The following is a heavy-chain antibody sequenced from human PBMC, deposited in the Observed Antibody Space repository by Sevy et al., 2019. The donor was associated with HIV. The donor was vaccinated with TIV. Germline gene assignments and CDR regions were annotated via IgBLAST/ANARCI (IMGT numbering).Heavy chain of an antibody. V-gene: IGHV1-2*02. CDR3: PRLTTMPTSDLYGMDV. CDR1: GYTFTDYY. CDR2: INPNDGVT. Sequence: ASVKVSCKASGYTFTDYYIHWVRQAPGQGLEWMAWINPNDGVTNYAQRFQGGVTVTRETSINTAYMELRRLRSDDTAIYHCPRLTTMPTSDLYGMDVWGQGTTVTVSS. D-gene: IGHD1-1*01. J-gene: IGHJ6*02.